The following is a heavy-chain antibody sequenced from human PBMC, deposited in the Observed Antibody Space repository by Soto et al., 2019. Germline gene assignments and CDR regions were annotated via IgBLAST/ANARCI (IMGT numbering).Heavy chain of an antibody. CDR3: ASVYSSGYYYEYNWFDP. J-gene: IGHJ5*02. V-gene: IGHV4-59*01. Sequence: SETLSLTCPISGNTIMIAYWNWMRETPLTLLEWIGYISYTGSTNYNPSLRSRVTMSLDTSKNQFSLNLISVTAADTAVYYCASVYSSGYYYEYNWFDPWGQGTLVTVSS. D-gene: IGHD3-22*01. CDR1: GNTIMIAY. CDR2: ISYTGST.